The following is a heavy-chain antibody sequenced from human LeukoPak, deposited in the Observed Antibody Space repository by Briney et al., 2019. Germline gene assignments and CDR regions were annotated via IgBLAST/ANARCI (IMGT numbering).Heavy chain of an antibody. CDR1: GFTFSSYA. D-gene: IGHD3-10*01. J-gene: IGHJ4*02. Sequence: GGSLRLSCAASGFTFSSYAMSWVRQAPGKGLEWVAVISYDGSNKYYADSVNGRFTISRDNSKNTLYLQMNSLRAEDTAVYYSWFGESNFDYWGQGTLVTVSS. CDR2: ISYDGSNK. V-gene: IGHV3-30-3*01. CDR3: WFGESNFDY.